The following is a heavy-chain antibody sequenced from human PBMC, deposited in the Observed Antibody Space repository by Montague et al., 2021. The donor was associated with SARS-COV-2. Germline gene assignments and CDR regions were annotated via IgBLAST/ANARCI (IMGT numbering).Heavy chain of an antibody. J-gene: IGHJ3*02. Sequence: SETLSLTCTVSGGSISSGTYYWGWVRQPPGKGLEWIGTIYYSGSAYYNPSLKSRVTISVDTSKDQFSLKLNSVTATDTAVYYCARLESTRGVIIRGAFHIWGQGTKVTVSS. D-gene: IGHD3-10*01. V-gene: IGHV4-39*01. CDR3: ARLESTRGVIIRGAFHI. CDR1: GGSISSGTYY. CDR2: IYYSGSA.